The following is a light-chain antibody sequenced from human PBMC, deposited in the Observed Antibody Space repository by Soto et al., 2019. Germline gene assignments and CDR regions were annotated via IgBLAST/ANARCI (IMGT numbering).Light chain of an antibody. CDR3: CSYAGTYTLWV. CDR1: SSDVGGYNY. Sequence: QSVLTQPRSVSGSPGQSVTISCTGTSSDVGGYNYVSWYQQYPGKAPQLIIYDVSKRPSGVPDRFSGSKSGNTASLTISGLQAEDEAAYYCCSYAGTYTLWVFGGGTKLTVL. V-gene: IGLV2-11*01. J-gene: IGLJ3*02. CDR2: DVS.